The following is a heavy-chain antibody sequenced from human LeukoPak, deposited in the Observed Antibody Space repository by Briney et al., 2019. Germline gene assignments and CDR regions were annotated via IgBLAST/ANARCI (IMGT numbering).Heavy chain of an antibody. D-gene: IGHD6-19*01. J-gene: IGHJ5*02. V-gene: IGHV3-23*01. CDR3: AKPISGGLAVTADWFDP. CDR2: INANAINT. Sequence: GGSLRLSCEASGFAFSFSAMTWVRQPPGTGLEWDSTINANAINTYYADSVKGRFPIPRDNSKSTLYLQLNSLRAEDTAVYYCAKPISGGLAVTADWFDPWGQGTLVTVSS. CDR1: GFAFSFSA.